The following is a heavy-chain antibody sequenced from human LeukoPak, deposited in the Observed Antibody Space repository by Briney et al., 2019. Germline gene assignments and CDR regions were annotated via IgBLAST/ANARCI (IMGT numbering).Heavy chain of an antibody. Sequence: SETLSLTCTVSGGSISGHYLTWIRQPPGKGLEWIGYISYIGSTNYNPSLKSRVTISVDTSKNQFSLKLSSVTAADTAVYYCARDQISMNAFDMWGQGTMVTVSS. J-gene: IGHJ3*02. CDR3: ARDQISMNAFDM. V-gene: IGHV4-59*11. CDR1: GGSISGHY. CDR2: ISYIGST. D-gene: IGHD2-8*01.